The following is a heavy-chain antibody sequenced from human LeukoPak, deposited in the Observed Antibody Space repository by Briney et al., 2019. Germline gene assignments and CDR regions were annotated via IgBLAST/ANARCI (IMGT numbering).Heavy chain of an antibody. J-gene: IGHJ4*02. D-gene: IGHD3-22*01. CDR1: GYTFTSYG. Sequence: ASVKVSCKASGYTFTSYGISWVRQAPGQGLEWMGWISAYNGNTNYAQKLQGGVTMTTDTSTNTAYMELRSLRSDDTAMYYCARGYFDRSGYYYVPFDYWGQGTLVTVSS. V-gene: IGHV1-18*01. CDR3: ARGYFDRSGYYYVPFDY. CDR2: ISAYNGNT.